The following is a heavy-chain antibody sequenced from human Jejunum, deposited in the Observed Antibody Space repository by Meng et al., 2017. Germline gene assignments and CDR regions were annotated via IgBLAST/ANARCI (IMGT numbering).Heavy chain of an antibody. CDR1: GFTFSIFA. D-gene: IGHD6-19*01. Sequence: GESLKISCGASGFTFSIFAMSWVRQAPGKGLEWVSSMSGSGDLTYNADSAKGRFTISRDNSKNTLYLQMNTLRGEDTALYYCAKAGTAVAGATTSHFDSWGQGTLVTVSS. V-gene: IGHV3-23*01. CDR3: AKAGTAVAGATTSHFDS. CDR2: MSGSGDLT. J-gene: IGHJ4*02.